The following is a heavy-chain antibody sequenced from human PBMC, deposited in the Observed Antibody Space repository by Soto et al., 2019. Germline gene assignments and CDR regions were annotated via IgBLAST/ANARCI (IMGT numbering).Heavy chain of an antibody. J-gene: IGHJ6*02. CDR1: GGTFSSYA. D-gene: IGHD1-26*01. CDR3: ARDFTYRGSYYEEDYYYYGMEV. V-gene: IGHV1-69*13. CDR2: IIPIFGTA. Sequence: EASVKVSCKASGGTFSSYAISWVRQAPGQGLEWMGGIIPIFGTANYAQKFQGRVTITADESTSTAYMELSSLRSEDTAVYYCARDFTYRGSYYEEDYYYYGMEVWGQGTTVTVSS.